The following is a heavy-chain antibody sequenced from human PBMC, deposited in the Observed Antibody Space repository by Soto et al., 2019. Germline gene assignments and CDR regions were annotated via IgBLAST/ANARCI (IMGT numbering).Heavy chain of an antibody. D-gene: IGHD3-10*01. J-gene: IGHJ4*02. CDR1: VGSISSGGYY. CDR3: ARFAGVRGVMRY. V-gene: IGHV4-31*03. CDR2: IYYSGST. Sequence: QVQLQESGPGLVKPSQTLSLTCTVSVGSISSGGYYWSWIRQHPGKGLEWIGYIYYSGSTYYNPSLKSRVTISVDTSKNQFYLKLSSVTAADTAVYYCARFAGVRGVMRYWGQGTLVTVSS.